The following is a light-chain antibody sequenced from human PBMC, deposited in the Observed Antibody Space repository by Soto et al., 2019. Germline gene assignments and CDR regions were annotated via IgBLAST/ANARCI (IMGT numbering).Light chain of an antibody. CDR1: SGHSSYA. Sequence: QLVLTQSPSASASLGASVKLTCTLSSGHSSYAIAWHQQQPEKGPRYLMKLNSDGSHSKGDGIPDRFSGSSSGAERYITISSLQSEDEADYYWQTWGTGIPHGVFGGGTKVTVL. CDR3: QTWGTGIPHGV. CDR2: LNSDGSH. V-gene: IGLV4-69*01. J-gene: IGLJ3*02.